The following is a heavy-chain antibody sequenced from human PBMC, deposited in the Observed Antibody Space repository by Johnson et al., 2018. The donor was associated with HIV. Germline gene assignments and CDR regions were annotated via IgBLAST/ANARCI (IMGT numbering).Heavy chain of an antibody. D-gene: IGHD3-10*01. CDR2: INWNGGSA. Sequence: VQLVESGGGVVRPGGSLRLSCATSGFTFDDYGMSWVRQAPGKGLEWVSGINWNGGSAGYADSVKGRFTISRDNAKNSLYLQMTSLRAEDTALYYCARDFVAFGECTAFDIWGQGTMVTVSS. CDR3: ARDFVAFGECTAFDI. J-gene: IGHJ3*02. V-gene: IGHV3-20*04. CDR1: GFTFDDYG.